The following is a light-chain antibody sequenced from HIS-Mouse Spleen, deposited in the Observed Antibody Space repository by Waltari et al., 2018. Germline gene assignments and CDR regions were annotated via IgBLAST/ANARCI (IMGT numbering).Light chain of an antibody. CDR1: SPNIGSNY. CDR3: AAWDDSLSGWV. V-gene: IGLV1-47*01. Sequence: QSVLTQPPSASGTPGQRVTISCSGSSPNIGSNYVDWYQPLPGTAPQLLIYRNNHRPSGVPDRFSGSKSGTSASLAISGLRSEDEADYYCAAWDDSLSGWVFGGGTKLTVL. J-gene: IGLJ3*02. CDR2: RNN.